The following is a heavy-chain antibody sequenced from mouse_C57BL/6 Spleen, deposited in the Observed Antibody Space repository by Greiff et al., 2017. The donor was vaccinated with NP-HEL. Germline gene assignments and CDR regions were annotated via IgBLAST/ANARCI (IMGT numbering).Heavy chain of an antibody. D-gene: IGHD2-4*01. CDR1: GFSFNTYA. J-gene: IGHJ1*03. CDR3: VRQDDYDAYWYFDV. CDR2: IRSKSNNYAT. Sequence: EVQRVESGGGLVQPKGSLKLSCAASGFSFNTYAMNWVRQAPGKGLEWVARIRSKSNNYATYYADSVKDRFTISRDDSESMLYLQMNNLKTEDTAMYYCVRQDDYDAYWYFDVWGTGTTVTVSS. V-gene: IGHV10-1*01.